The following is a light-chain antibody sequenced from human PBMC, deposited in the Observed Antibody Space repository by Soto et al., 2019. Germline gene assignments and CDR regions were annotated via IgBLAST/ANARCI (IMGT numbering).Light chain of an antibody. CDR2: KAS. V-gene: IGKV1-5*03. Sequence: DIQMTQSPSTLSASVGDRVTITCRASKSISSWLAWYQQKPGTAPKLLIYKASTLQSGVPSRFSGSGSGTEFTLTISSLQPDDSATYYCQQYRDNWTFGQGTKVEIK. CDR3: QQYRDNWT. CDR1: KSISSW. J-gene: IGKJ1*01.